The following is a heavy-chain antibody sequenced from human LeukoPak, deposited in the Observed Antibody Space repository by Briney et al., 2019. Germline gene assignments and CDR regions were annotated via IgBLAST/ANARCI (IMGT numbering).Heavy chain of an antibody. CDR2: INPNSGGT. CDR1: GYTFTGYY. V-gene: IGHV1-2*02. D-gene: IGHD3-10*01. CDR3: ARGDYYGSGPNFDY. J-gene: IGHJ4*02. Sequence: ASVKVSCKASGYTFTGYYMHWVRQAPGQGLEWMGWINPNSGGTNYAQKFQGRVTMTRDTSISTAYMELSRLRSDDTAVYYRARGDYYGSGPNFDYWGQGTLVTVSS.